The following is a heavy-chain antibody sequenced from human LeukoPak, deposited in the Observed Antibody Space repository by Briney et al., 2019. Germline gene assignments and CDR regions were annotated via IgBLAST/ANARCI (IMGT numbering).Heavy chain of an antibody. V-gene: IGHV3-30*02. CDR1: GFTFSSHW. CDR2: IRYDGSNK. D-gene: IGHD2-2*01. Sequence: GGSLRLSCAASGFTFSSHWMSWIRQAPGKGLEWVAFIRYDGSNKYYADSVKGRFTISRDNSKNTLYLQMNSLRAEDTAVYYCAKNLNIVVVPAAIDFDYWGQGTLVTVSS. J-gene: IGHJ4*02. CDR3: AKNLNIVVVPAAIDFDY.